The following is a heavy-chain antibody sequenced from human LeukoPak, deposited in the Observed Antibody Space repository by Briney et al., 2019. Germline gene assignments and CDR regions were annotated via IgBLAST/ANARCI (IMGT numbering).Heavy chain of an antibody. CDR2: ISSSGTTI. J-gene: IGHJ6*02. Sequence: GGSLRLSCAASGFTFSSFEMNWVRQAPGKGLEWVSYISSSGTTIYYADSVKGRFTISRDNAKNSVYLQMNSLRADDTAVYYCARPSVRGVIYGMDVWGQGTTVTVSS. CDR1: GFTFSSFE. V-gene: IGHV3-48*03. CDR3: ARPSVRGVIYGMDV. D-gene: IGHD3-10*01.